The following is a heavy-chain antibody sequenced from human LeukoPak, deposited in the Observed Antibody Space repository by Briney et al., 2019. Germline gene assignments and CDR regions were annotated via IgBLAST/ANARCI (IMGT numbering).Heavy chain of an antibody. J-gene: IGHJ4*02. CDR3: AKDRVQLWSPTFDY. D-gene: IGHD5-18*01. Sequence: GGSLRLSCAASGFTVSSNYMSWVRQAPGKGLEWVSAISGSGGSTYYADSVKGRFTISRDNSKNTLYLQMNSLRAEDTAVYYCAKDRVQLWSPTFDYWGQGTLVTVSS. V-gene: IGHV3-23*01. CDR1: GFTVSSNY. CDR2: ISGSGGST.